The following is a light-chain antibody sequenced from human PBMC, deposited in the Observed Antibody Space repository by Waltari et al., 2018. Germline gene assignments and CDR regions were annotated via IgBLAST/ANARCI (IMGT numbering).Light chain of an antibody. Sequence: DIVMTQSPLSLPVTPGAAASISCRSSQSLLHRNGHNYLDWYLQKPGQSPQPLIYLGSNRASGVPDRFSGSGSGTDFTLKISRVEAEDVGVYYCMQSLQTPLTFGGGTKVEIK. V-gene: IGKV2-28*01. CDR1: QSLLHRNGHNY. J-gene: IGKJ4*01. CDR3: MQSLQTPLT. CDR2: LGS.